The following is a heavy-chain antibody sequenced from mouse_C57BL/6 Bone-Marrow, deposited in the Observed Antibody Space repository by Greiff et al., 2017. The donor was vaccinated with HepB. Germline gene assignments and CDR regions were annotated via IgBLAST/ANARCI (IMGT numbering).Heavy chain of an antibody. CDR3: TILYDGYYDYAMDY. CDR1: GYTFTSYW. Sequence: EVQLQQSGTVLARPGASVKMSCKTSGYTFTSYWMHWVKQRPGQGLEWIGAIYPGNSETSYNQKFKGKAKLTAVTSASTAYLELSSLTNADSAVYYCTILYDGYYDYAMDYWGQGTSVTVSS. CDR2: IYPGNSET. V-gene: IGHV1-5*01. D-gene: IGHD2-3*01. J-gene: IGHJ4*01.